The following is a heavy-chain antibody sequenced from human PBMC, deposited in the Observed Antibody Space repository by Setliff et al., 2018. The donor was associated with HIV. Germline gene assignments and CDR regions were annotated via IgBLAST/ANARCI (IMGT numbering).Heavy chain of an antibody. J-gene: IGHJ3*02. Sequence: GGSLRLSCAASGFTFSDYYMSWVRQAPGKGLEWVSYISSSGSTIYYAGSVKGRFTISRDNAKNSLYLQMNSLRAEDTAVYYCAREVEVITNDAFDIWGQGTMVTVSS. D-gene: IGHD3-22*01. CDR2: ISSSGSTI. V-gene: IGHV3-11*01. CDR3: AREVEVITNDAFDI. CDR1: GFTFSDYY.